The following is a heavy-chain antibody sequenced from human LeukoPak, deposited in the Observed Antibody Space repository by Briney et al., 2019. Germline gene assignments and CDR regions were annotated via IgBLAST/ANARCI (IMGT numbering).Heavy chain of an antibody. CDR1: GGTFSSYA. V-gene: IGHV1-69*04. J-gene: IGHJ4*02. CDR2: IIPIFGIA. Sequence: SVKVSCKASGGTFSSYAISWVRQAPGQGLEWMGRIIPIFGIANYAQKFQGRVTITADKSTSTAYMELSSLRSEDTAMYYCARKYGRGNYYFDYWGQGTLVTVSS. D-gene: IGHD3-16*01. CDR3: ARKYGRGNYYFDY.